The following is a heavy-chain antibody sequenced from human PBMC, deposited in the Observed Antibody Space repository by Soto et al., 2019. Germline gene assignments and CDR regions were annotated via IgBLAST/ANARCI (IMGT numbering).Heavy chain of an antibody. CDR1: GFTFSSYS. V-gene: IGHV3-48*01. Sequence: GSLRLSCAASGFTFSSYSMNWVRQAPGKGLEWVSYISSSSSTIYYADSVKGRFTISRDNAKNSLYLQMNSLRAEDTAVYYCARDSGYSYGPFDYWGQGTLVTVS. J-gene: IGHJ4*02. CDR3: ARDSGYSYGPFDY. D-gene: IGHD5-18*01. CDR2: ISSSSSTI.